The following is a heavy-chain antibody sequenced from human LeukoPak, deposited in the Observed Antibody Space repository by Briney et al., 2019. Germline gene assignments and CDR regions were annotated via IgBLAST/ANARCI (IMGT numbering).Heavy chain of an antibody. J-gene: IGHJ3*02. D-gene: IGHD5-18*01. CDR1: GGSISSSSYY. Sequence: SETLSLTCTVSGGSISSSSYYWGWIRQPPGKGLEWIGSIYYSGSTYYNPSLKSRVTISVDTSKNQFSLKLSSVTAADTAVYYCARVRKGVGYSYGYNAFDIWGQGTMVTVSS. V-gene: IGHV4-39*01. CDR3: ARVRKGVGYSYGYNAFDI. CDR2: IYYSGST.